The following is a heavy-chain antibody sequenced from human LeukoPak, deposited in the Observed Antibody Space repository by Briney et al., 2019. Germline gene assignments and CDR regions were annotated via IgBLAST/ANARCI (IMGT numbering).Heavy chain of an antibody. Sequence: GGSLRLSCAASGFTFSDYYMSWIRQAPGEGLGRVSYISSCGSTIYYADSVKGRFTISRDNAKNSLHLQMNSLRAEDTAVYYCARDQTAVAGFDYWGQGTLVTVSS. D-gene: IGHD6-19*01. CDR2: ISSCGSTI. J-gene: IGHJ4*02. CDR1: GFTFSDYY. V-gene: IGHV3-11*04. CDR3: ARDQTAVAGFDY.